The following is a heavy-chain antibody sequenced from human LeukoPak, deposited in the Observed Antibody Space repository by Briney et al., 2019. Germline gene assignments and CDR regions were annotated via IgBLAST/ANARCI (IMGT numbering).Heavy chain of an antibody. CDR3: ARGIAVVRGVSFDY. Sequence: SQTLSLTCTVSGGSISSYYWSWIRQPPGKGLEWIGYIYYSGSTNYNPSLKSRVTISVDTSKNQFSLKLNSVTAADTAVYYCARGIAVVRGVSFDYWGQGTLVTVSS. J-gene: IGHJ4*02. CDR2: IYYSGST. D-gene: IGHD3-10*01. CDR1: GGSISSYY. V-gene: IGHV4-59*12.